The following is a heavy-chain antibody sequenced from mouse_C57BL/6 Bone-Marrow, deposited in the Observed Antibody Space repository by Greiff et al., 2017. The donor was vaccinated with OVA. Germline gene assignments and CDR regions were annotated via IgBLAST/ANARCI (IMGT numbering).Heavy chain of an antibody. CDR2: INPNNGGT. V-gene: IGHV1-18*01. CDR3: ARMGDGYYSYYAMDY. Sequence: EVQLQQSGPELVKPGASVKIPCKASGYTFTDYNMDWVKQSHGKSLEWIGDINPNNGGTIYNQKFKGKATLTVDKSSSTAYMELRSLTSEDTAVYYCARMGDGYYSYYAMDYWGQGTSVTVSS. J-gene: IGHJ4*01. D-gene: IGHD2-3*01. CDR1: GYTFTDYN.